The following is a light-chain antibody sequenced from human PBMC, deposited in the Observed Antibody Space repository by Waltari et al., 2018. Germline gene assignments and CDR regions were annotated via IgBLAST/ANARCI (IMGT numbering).Light chain of an antibody. CDR2: WAS. J-gene: IGKJ3*01. CDR3: QQYYSTIFT. Sequence: DIVMTQSPDSLSVSLGERATINCQSSQSVLYRSSNKNFLAWYQQKPGQPPKLLIYWASTRESGVPDRFSGSGSGTDFTLTISSLQAEDVAVYYCQQYYSTIFTFGPGTKVDIK. CDR1: QSVLYRSSNKNF. V-gene: IGKV4-1*01.